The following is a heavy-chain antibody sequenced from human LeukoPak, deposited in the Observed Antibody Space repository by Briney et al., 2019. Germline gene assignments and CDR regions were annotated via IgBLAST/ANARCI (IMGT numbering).Heavy chain of an antibody. CDR1: GGTFSSYA. V-gene: IGHV1-69*04. J-gene: IGHJ6*02. D-gene: IGHD3-3*01. CDR2: IIPILGIA. CDR3: ARTRITIFGVVANYYYYGMDV. Sequence: SVKVSCKASGGTFSSYAISCVRQAPGQGLEWMGRIIPILGIANYAQKFQGRVTITADKSTSTAYMELSSLRSEDTAVYYCARTRITIFGVVANYYYYGMDVWGQGTTVTVSS.